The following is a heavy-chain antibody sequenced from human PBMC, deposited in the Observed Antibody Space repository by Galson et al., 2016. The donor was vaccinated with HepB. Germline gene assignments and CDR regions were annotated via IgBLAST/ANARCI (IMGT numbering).Heavy chain of an antibody. Sequence: SLRLSCAASGFIFSTYGIHWVRQAPGKGLEWVALIWYDGNNKFYANTVKGQFTISRDNSKNTLYLQMNSLRAEDTAMYYCARVNSRYCSSTSCPGADYWGQGTLVTVSS. D-gene: IGHD2-2*01. V-gene: IGHV3-33*01. J-gene: IGHJ4*02. CDR1: GFIFSTYG. CDR2: IWYDGNNK. CDR3: ARVNSRYCSSTSCPGADY.